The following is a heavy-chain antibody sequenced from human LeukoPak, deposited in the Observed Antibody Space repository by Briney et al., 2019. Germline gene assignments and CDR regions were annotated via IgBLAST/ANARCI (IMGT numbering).Heavy chain of an antibody. CDR3: ARSPQQWLARFDY. J-gene: IGHJ4*02. CDR2: IYYSGST. V-gene: IGHV4-59*08. CDR1: GGSISSYY. Sequence: SETLCLTCTVSGGSISSYYWSWIRQPPGKGLEWIGYIYYSGSTNYNPSLKSRVTISVDTSKNQFSLKLSSVTAADTAMYYCARSPQQWLARFDYWGQGTLVTVSS. D-gene: IGHD6-19*01.